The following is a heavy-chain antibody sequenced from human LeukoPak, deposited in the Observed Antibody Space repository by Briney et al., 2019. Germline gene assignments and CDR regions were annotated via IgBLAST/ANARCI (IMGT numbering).Heavy chain of an antibody. CDR3: ATSNISSSWGDY. J-gene: IGHJ4*02. CDR2: FDPEDGET. CDR1: GYTLTELS. D-gene: IGHD6-13*01. Sequence: AASVKVPCKVSGYTLTELSMHWVRQAPGKGLEWMGGFDPEDGETIYAQKFQGRVTMTEDTSTDTAYMELSSLRSEDTAVYYCATSNISSSWGDYWGQGTLVTVSS. V-gene: IGHV1-24*01.